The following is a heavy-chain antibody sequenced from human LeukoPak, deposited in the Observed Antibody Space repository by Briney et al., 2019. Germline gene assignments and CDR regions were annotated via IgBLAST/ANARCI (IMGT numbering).Heavy chain of an antibody. V-gene: IGHV4-39*07. Sequence: SETLSLTCTVSGGSISSSSYYWGWIRQPPGKGLEWIGSIYYSGSTYYNPSLKSRVTISVDTSKNQFSLKLSSVTAADTAVYYCARSIGSAVAGTETVYDYWGQGTLVTVSS. J-gene: IGHJ4*02. D-gene: IGHD6-19*01. CDR3: ARSIGSAVAGTETVYDY. CDR1: GGSISSSSYY. CDR2: IYYSGST.